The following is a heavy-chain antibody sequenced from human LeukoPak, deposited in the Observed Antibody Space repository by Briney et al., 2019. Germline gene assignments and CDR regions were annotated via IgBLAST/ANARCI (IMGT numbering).Heavy chain of an antibody. D-gene: IGHD5-18*01. V-gene: IGHV5-51*01. Sequence: GASLKISCKASGSSFTSYWIGWVRQMPGKGLEWMGIIDHSDSDTRYPPSFQGQVTISADKSLTTAYLQWNSLKASDTAMYYCARQTAMGRSGDYWGQGTLVIVSS. CDR2: IDHSDSDT. J-gene: IGHJ4*02. CDR3: ARQTAMGRSGDY. CDR1: GSSFTSYW.